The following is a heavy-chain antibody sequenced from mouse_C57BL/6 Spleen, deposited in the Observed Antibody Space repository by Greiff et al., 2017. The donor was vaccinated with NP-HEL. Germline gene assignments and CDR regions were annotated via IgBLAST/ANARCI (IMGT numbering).Heavy chain of an antibody. CDR2: IDPETGGT. Sequence: VQLQQSGAELVRPGASVKLSCKASGYTFTDYEMHWVKQTPGQGLEWIGAIDPETGGTAYNQKFKGKAILTADKSSSTAYMELRSLTSEDSAVYYCTRSDDYAWGQGTLVTVSA. J-gene: IGHJ3*01. CDR1: GYTFTDYE. D-gene: IGHD2-4*01. CDR3: TRSDDYA. V-gene: IGHV1-15*01.